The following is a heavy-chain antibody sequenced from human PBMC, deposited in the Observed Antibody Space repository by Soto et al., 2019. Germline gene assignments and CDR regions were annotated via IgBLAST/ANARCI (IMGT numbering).Heavy chain of an antibody. CDR3: ETWGRRGWYVAH. D-gene: IGHD6-19*01. Sequence: PSETLSLTCTVSGGSISSGSYYWNWMRQRPGKGLEWIGYIYYTGSADYNPSPESRLTISVDTLKNQFSLKMTSVTAADTAVYYCETWGRRGWYVAHWGQGTRVTVSS. CDR1: GGSISSGSYY. CDR2: IYYTGSA. V-gene: IGHV4-31*03. J-gene: IGHJ5*02.